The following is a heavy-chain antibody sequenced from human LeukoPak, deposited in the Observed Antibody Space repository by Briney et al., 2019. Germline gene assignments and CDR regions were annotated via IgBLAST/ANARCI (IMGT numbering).Heavy chain of an antibody. CDR2: IYYSGST. J-gene: IGHJ6*03. V-gene: IGHV4-59*08. CDR1: GGSITSYY. Sequence: PSETLSLTCTVSGGSITSYYWSWIRQPPGKGLEWIAYIYYSGSTNYNPSLKSRVTISVDTSKNQFSLKLSSVTAADTAVYYCARHATENLGENRYPYYMAVWAKGTTVSVSS. D-gene: IGHD1-14*01. CDR3: ARHATENLGENRYPYYMAV.